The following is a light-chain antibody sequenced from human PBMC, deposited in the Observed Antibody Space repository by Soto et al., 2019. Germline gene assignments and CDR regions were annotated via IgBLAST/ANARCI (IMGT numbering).Light chain of an antibody. Sequence: QSVLTQPPSASGTPGQRVTISCSGSSSNSGSNTVNWYQQLPGTAPKLLIYSNNQRPSGVPDRFSGSKSGTSASLAISGLQSEDGADYYCAAWDDSLNVVVFGGGTKLTVL. J-gene: IGLJ2*01. CDR3: AAWDDSLNVVV. V-gene: IGLV1-44*01. CDR2: SNN. CDR1: SSNSGSNT.